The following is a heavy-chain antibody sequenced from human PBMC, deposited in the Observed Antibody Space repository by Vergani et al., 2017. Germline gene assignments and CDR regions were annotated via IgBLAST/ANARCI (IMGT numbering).Heavy chain of an antibody. CDR2: IITIFGTA. Sequence: QVQLVQSGAEVKKPGSSVKVSCKASGGTFSSYAISWVRQAPGQGLEWMGGIITIFGTANYAQKFQGRVTITADESTSTAYMELSSLRSEDTAVYYCARSNSGSYYGGDYYYYGMDVWGQGTTVTVSS. J-gene: IGHJ6*02. CDR3: ARSNSGSYYGGDYYYYGMDV. V-gene: IGHV1-69*12. CDR1: GGTFSSYA. D-gene: IGHD1-26*01.